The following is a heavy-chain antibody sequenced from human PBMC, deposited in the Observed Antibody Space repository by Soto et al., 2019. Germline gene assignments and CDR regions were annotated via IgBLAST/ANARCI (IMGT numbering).Heavy chain of an antibody. CDR2: IYYSGST. V-gene: IGHV4-59*01. D-gene: IGHD6-6*01. Sequence: SETLSLTRTVSCGSISSYNWSWIRQPPGKGLEWIGYIYYSGSTNSNPSLKSRVTISVHTSKNQFSLKRSSVPAADTAVYYCARYLSSSYYFDYWGQGTLVNVSS. J-gene: IGHJ4*02. CDR1: CGSISSYN. CDR3: ARYLSSSYYFDY.